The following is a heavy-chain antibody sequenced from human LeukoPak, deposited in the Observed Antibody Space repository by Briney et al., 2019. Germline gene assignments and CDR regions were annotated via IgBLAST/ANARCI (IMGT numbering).Heavy chain of an antibody. D-gene: IGHD3-3*01. J-gene: IGHJ4*02. CDR1: GFTFSSYA. Sequence: GGSLRLSWAASGFTFSSYAMSWVRQAPGKGLEWVSGISGSGGSTYYADSVKGRFIISRDNSKNTLHLQMNSLRAEDTALYYCAKTGPPTIFGVVTIDYWGQGTLVTVSS. CDR2: ISGSGGST. CDR3: AKTGPPTIFGVVTIDY. V-gene: IGHV3-23*01.